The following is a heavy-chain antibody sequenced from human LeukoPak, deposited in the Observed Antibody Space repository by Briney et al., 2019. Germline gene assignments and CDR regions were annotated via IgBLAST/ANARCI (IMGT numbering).Heavy chain of an antibody. D-gene: IGHD3-22*01. J-gene: IGHJ4*02. CDR1: GYTFTSYY. V-gene: IGHV1-46*01. CDR2: INPSGGST. Sequence: ASVKLSCTASGYTFTSYYMHWVRHAPGQGLEWMWIINPSGGSTSYAQKFQGRVTMTRDMSTSTVYMELSSLRSEDTAVYYCARAGVPTYYYDSSGYLFFDYWGQGTLVTVSS. CDR3: ARAGVPTYYYDSSGYLFFDY.